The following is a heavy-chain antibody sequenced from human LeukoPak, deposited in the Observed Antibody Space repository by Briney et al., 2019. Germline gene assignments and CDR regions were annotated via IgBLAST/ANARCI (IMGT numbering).Heavy chain of an antibody. CDR1: GGSISSYY. J-gene: IGHJ3*02. V-gene: IGHV4-59*01. CDR2: IYYGGST. CDR3: ASYRDPQYDYVWGSDRPWAHLPPHDACDI. D-gene: IGHD3-16*02. Sequence: TSESLSLTCTVSGGSISSYYWSWIRQPPGKGLEWIGNIYYGGSTKYNLYLEIRVTISVDTSKNQFSLKLSSVTAADTAVYYCASYRDPQYDYVWGSDRPWAHLPPHDACDIGGQGTSVSVP.